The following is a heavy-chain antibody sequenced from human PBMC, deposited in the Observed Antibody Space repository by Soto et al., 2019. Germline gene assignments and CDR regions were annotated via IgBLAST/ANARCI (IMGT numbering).Heavy chain of an antibody. V-gene: IGHV1-18*01. CDR3: ARERFGETTLPYYYYGMDV. D-gene: IGHD3-10*01. J-gene: IGHJ6*02. CDR2: ISAYNGNT. CDR1: GYTLTGYD. Sequence: ASVKVSCKASGYTLTGYDINWVRQATGQGLEWMGWISAYNGNTNYAQKLQGRVTMTTDTSTSTAYMELRSLRSDDTAVYYCARERFGETTLPYYYYGMDVWGQGTTVTVSS.